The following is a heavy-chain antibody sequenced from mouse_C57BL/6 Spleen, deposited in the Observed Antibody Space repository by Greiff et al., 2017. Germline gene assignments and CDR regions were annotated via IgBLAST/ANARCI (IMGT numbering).Heavy chain of an antibody. CDR1: GYAFSSYW. V-gene: IGHV1-80*01. Sequence: VKLVQSGAELVKPGASVKISCKASGYAFSSYWMNWVKQRPGQGLEWIGQIYPGDGDTNYNGKFKGKATLTADKSSSTAYVQLSSLTSEDSAVXFCATYFSSSDGFAYWGQGTLVTVSA. CDR3: ATYFSSSDGFAY. CDR2: IYPGDGDT. D-gene: IGHD1-1*01. J-gene: IGHJ3*01.